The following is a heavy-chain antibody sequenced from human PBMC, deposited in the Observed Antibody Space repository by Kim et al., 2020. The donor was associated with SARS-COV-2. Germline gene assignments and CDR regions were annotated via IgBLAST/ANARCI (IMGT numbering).Heavy chain of an antibody. CDR3: AKEHTAMAFDY. CDR2: IWYDGSNK. D-gene: IGHD5-18*01. Sequence: GGSLRLSCAASGFTFSSYGMHWVRQAPGKGLEWVAVIWYDGSNKYYADSVKGRFTISRDNSKNTLYLQMNSLRAEDTAVYYCAKEHTAMAFDYWGQGTLVTVSS. V-gene: IGHV3-33*06. CDR1: GFTFSSYG. J-gene: IGHJ4*02.